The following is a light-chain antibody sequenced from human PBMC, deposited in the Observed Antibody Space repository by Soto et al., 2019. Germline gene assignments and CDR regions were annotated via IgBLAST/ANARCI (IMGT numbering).Light chain of an antibody. Sequence: ILLTQSPATLSLSPGKRATLSCGASQNISNYLIWYQQKPGQAPRLLIYDVSNRATDIPARFRGGQSGTEFTLPISSLKSEDSAAYYCQQYHQWHTVTFGGGTQVDIK. V-gene: IGKV3-11*01. J-gene: IGKJ4*01. CDR3: QQYHQWHTVT. CDR1: QNISNY. CDR2: DVS.